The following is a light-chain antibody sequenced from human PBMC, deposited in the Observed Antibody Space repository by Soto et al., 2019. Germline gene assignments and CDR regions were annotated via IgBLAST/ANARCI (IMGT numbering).Light chain of an antibody. CDR3: SSYTRTSTLV. CDR2: EVS. Sequence: QSALTQPASVSGSPGQSITISCTGTSSDVGDYNYVSWYQQHPGKAPRLMIYEVSNRPSGVSNRFSGSKSGNTASLTISGLQAEDEADYYCSSYTRTSTLVFGNGTKVTV. CDR1: SSDVGDYNY. J-gene: IGLJ1*01. V-gene: IGLV2-14*01.